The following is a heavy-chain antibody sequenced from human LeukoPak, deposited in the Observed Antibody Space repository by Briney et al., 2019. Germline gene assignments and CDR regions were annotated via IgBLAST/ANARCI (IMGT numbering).Heavy chain of an antibody. J-gene: IGHJ6*02. CDR2: FDPEDGET. V-gene: IGHV1-24*01. CDR3: ARELGKGTVTDLGHYYYGMDV. CDR1: GYTLTELS. Sequence: GASVKVSCKVSGYTLTELSMHWVRQAPGKGLEWMGGFDPEDGETIYAQKFQGRVTITADESTSTAYMELSSLRSEDTAVYYCARELGKGTVTDLGHYYYGMDVWGQGTTVTVSS. D-gene: IGHD4-17*01.